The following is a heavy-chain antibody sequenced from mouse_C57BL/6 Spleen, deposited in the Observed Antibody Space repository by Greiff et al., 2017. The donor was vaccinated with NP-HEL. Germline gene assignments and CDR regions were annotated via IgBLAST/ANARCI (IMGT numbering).Heavy chain of an antibody. V-gene: IGHV1-82*01. D-gene: IGHD1-1*01. CDR1: GYAFSSSW. Sequence: QVQLKESGPELVKPGASVKISCKASGYAFSSSWMNWVKQRPGKGLEWIGRIYPGDGDTNYNGKFKGKATLTADKSSSTAYMQLSSLTSEDSAVYFCARSREFITTVVAFDYWGQGTTLTVSS. CDR3: ARSREFITTVVAFDY. CDR2: IYPGDGDT. J-gene: IGHJ2*01.